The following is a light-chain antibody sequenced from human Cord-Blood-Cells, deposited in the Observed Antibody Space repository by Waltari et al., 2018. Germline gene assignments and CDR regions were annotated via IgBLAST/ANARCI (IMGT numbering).Light chain of an antibody. CDR3: AAWDDSLNGFYV. CDR1: SSNIGSNT. Sequence: QSVLTQPPSASGTPGQRVTISCSGSSSNIGSNTVNWYQQLPGTAPKLLIYSNKQRPSGVPDRFSGSKSGTSAFLAISGLQSEDEADYYCAAWDDSLNGFYVFGTGTKVTVL. CDR2: SNK. V-gene: IGLV1-44*01. J-gene: IGLJ1*01.